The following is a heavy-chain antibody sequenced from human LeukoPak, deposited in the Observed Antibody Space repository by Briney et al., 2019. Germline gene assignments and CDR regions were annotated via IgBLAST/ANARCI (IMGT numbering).Heavy chain of an antibody. CDR3: ERPPDFYDSDDDFWARGTLVKDY. CDR1: GGTFSSYA. V-gene: IGHV1-69*05. CDR2: IIPIFGTA. D-gene: IGHD3-22*01. Sequence: SVKVSCKASGGTFSSYAISWVRQAPGQGLEWMGGIIPIFGTANYAQKFQGRVTITTDESTSTAYMELSSLRSEDTAVYYCERPPDFYDSDDDFWARGTLVKDYWGQGILVTVSS. J-gene: IGHJ4*02.